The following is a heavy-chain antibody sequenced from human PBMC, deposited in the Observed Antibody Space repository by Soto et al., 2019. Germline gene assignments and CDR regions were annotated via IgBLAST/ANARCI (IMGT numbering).Heavy chain of an antibody. V-gene: IGHV3-23*01. CDR2: IGGSGGST. D-gene: IGHD3-3*01. CDR1: GFTFSSYA. CDR3: AKEGGDSSITIFGVAKYYCDY. Sequence: EVQLLESGGGLVQPGGSLRLSCAASGFTFSSYAMSWVRQAPGKGLEWVSAIGGSGGSTYYADSVKGRFTISRDNSKNTLYLQMNSLRAEDTAVYYGAKEGGDSSITIFGVAKYYCDYWGQGTLVTVSS. J-gene: IGHJ4*02.